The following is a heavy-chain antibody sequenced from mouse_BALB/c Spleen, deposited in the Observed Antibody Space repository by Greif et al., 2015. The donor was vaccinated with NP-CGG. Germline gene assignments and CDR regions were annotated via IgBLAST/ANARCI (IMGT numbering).Heavy chain of an antibody. CDR2: INPSNGGT. V-gene: IGHV1S81*02. CDR1: GYTFTSYY. Sequence: VQLQQSGAELVKPGASVKLSCKASGYTFTSYYMYWVKQRPGQGLEWIGEINPSNGGTNFNEKFKSKATLTVDKSSSTAYMQLSSLTSEDSAVYYCTRWGYYGSRCAMDYWGQGTSVTVSS. J-gene: IGHJ4*01. CDR3: TRWGYYGSRCAMDY. D-gene: IGHD1-1*01.